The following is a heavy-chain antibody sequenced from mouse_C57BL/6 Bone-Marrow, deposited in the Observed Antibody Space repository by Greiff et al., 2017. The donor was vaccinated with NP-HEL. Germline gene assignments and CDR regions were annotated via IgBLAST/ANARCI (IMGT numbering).Heavy chain of an antibody. CDR3: ARKGAGYWYFDV. Sequence: QVQLQQSGAELVKPGASVKMSCKASGYTFTSYWITWVKQRPGQGLEWIGDIYPGSGSTNYNEKFKSKATLTVDTTSSTAYMQLSSLTSEDSAVYYCARKGAGYWYFDVWGTGTTVTVSS. CDR1: GYTFTSYW. CDR2: IYPGSGST. J-gene: IGHJ1*03. V-gene: IGHV1-55*01.